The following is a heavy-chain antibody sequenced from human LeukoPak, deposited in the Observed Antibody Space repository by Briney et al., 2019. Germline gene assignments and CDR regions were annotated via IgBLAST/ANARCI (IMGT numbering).Heavy chain of an antibody. J-gene: IGHJ4*02. D-gene: IGHD3-22*01. CDR2: INPNSGGT. CDR1: GYTFTSYY. CDR3: ARVNLQDYDSSGLDY. Sequence: ASVKVSCKASGYTFTSYYMHWVRQAPGQGLEWMGWINPNSGGTNYAQKFQGRVTMTRDTSISTAYMELSRLRSDDTAVYYCARVNLQDYDSSGLDYWGQGTPVTVSS. V-gene: IGHV1-2*02.